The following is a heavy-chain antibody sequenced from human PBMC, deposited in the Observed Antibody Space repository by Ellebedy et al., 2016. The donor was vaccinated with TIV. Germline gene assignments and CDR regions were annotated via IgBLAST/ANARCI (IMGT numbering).Heavy chain of an antibody. CDR3: ARDRGNGYNYRSPFDY. CDR2: IKPDGSAQ. J-gene: IGHJ4*02. CDR1: GFTFSNYW. D-gene: IGHD5-24*01. Sequence: GESLKISCAASGFTFSNYWMSWVRQAPGKGLEWVGNIKPDGSAQYYVDSVKGRFTRSRDNAKNSLYLQMDSLRAEDKAVYYCARDRGNGYNYRSPFDYWGQGSLVTVSS. V-gene: IGHV3-7*01.